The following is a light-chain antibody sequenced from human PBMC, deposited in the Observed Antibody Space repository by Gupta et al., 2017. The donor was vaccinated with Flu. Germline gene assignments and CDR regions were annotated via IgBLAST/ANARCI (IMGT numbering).Light chain of an antibody. CDR1: QGISNY. J-gene: IGKJ4*01. Sequence: DIQITEPPSSLSASVGDSVTITWRASQGISNYFAWFQQKPGEAPKYLIYAAACLQSGVPSRFSGSGSGTDFTLTINSLQPEDFATYYCQQKNSFPFTFGGGTKVEIK. CDR2: AAA. V-gene: IGKV1-16*01. CDR3: QQKNSFPFT.